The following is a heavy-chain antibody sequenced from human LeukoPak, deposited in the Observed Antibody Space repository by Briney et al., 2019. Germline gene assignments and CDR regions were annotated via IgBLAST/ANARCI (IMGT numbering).Heavy chain of an antibody. V-gene: IGHV1-69*04. CDR2: IIPNLGTT. CDR1: GGTSSSHA. CDR3: ATTNDGGGYQWGDFFDF. J-gene: IGHJ4*02. D-gene: IGHD3-22*01. Sequence: RRASVKVSCKASGGTSSSHAISWVRQAPGQGLEWMGRIIPNLGTTNRAQNFQDRVTLTADKSTNTAYMELTSLTSDDTAVYYCATTNDGGGYQWGDFFDFWGQGTLVTVSS.